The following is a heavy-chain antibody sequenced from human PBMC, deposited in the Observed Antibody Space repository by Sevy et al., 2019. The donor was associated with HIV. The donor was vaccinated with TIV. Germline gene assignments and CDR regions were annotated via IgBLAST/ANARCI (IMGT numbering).Heavy chain of an antibody. J-gene: IGHJ6*02. CDR3: ARGGGVTDYGLDV. V-gene: IGHV4-59*01. CDR2: IYYSGST. CDR1: GGSITPYY. Sequence: KQSQTLSLTCTVSGGSITPYYWNWIRQPPGKGLEWIGFIYYSGSTNYSPSLKSRVTISVDTSNKQFSLNLSSVTAADTAVYYCARGGGVTDYGLDVWGQGTTVTVSS. D-gene: IGHD3-16*01.